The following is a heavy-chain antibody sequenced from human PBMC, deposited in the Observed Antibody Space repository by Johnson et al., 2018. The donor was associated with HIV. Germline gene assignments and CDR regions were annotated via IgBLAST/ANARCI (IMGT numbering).Heavy chain of an antibody. Sequence: QVQLVESGGGVVQPGRSLRLSCAASGFTFSSYDMHWVRQAPGKGLEWVALISYDGRNKSHADSVQGRFTISRDNSKNTLYLQMNSLRPEDTAAYYCATIAAHGAAFDIWGQGTVVTVSS. D-gene: IGHD4/OR15-4a*01. V-gene: IGHV3-30*03. CDR3: ATIAAHGAAFDI. CDR2: ISYDGRNK. CDR1: GFTFSSYD. J-gene: IGHJ3*02.